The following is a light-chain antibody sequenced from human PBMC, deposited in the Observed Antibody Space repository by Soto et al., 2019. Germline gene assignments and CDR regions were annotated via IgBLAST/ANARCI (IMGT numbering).Light chain of an antibody. CDR3: ETWDSNTRV. V-gene: IGLV4-60*02. J-gene: IGLJ1*01. Sequence: QPVLTQSSSASASLGSSVKLTCTLSSWHSSYIIAWHQQQPGKAPRYLMKLEGSGSYNKGSGVPDRFSGSSSGADRYLTIYNAQVEDEADYYCETWDSNTRVFGTGTKLTVL. CDR1: SWHSSYI. CDR2: LEGSGSY.